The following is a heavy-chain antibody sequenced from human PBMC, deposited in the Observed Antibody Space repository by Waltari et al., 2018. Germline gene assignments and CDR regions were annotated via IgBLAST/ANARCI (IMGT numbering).Heavy chain of an antibody. V-gene: IGHV3-48*03. Sequence: EVQLVESGGGLVQPGGSLRLSCAASGFTFSSYEMNWVRQAPGKGREWVSYISSSGSTIYYADSVKGRFTISRDNAKNSLYLQMNSLRAEDTAVYYCAGFLDGYGMDVWGQGTTVTVSS. CDR1: GFTFSSYE. CDR3: AGFLDGYGMDV. J-gene: IGHJ6*02. CDR2: ISSSGSTI.